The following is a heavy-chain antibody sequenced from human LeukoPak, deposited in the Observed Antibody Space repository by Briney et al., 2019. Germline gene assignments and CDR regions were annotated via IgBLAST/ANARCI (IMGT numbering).Heavy chain of an antibody. CDR3: ARAYYYDSSGYLYYYDY. Sequence: GESLKISCKGSGYSFTSYWIGWVRQMPGKGLEWMGIIYPGDSDSRYSPSFQGQVTISADKSISTAYLQWSSLKASDTAMYYCARAYYYDSSGYLYYYDYWGQGTLVTVSS. J-gene: IGHJ4*02. V-gene: IGHV5-51*01. CDR1: GYSFTSYW. CDR2: IYPGDSDS. D-gene: IGHD3-22*01.